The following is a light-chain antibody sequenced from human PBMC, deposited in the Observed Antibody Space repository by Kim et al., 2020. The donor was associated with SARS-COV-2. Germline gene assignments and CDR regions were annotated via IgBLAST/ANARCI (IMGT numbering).Light chain of an antibody. V-gene: IGLV10-54*01. CDR3: SAWDTSLSNWV. CDR2: RNN. CDR1: SNNVGNQG. Sequence: QAGLTQPPSVSKGLRQTATLTCTGNSNNVGNQGAAWLQQHQGNPPKLLSYRNNNRPSGISERLSASRSGNTASLTITGLQPEDEADYYCSAWDTSLSNWVFGGGTQLTVL. J-gene: IGLJ3*02.